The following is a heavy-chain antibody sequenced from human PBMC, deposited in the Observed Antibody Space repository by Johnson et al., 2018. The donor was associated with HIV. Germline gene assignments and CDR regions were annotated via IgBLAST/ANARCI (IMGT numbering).Heavy chain of an antibody. D-gene: IGHD4-17*01. Sequence: QVQLVESGGGVVQPGRSLRLSCVGSGFTFSDYYMSWVRQAPGKGLEWIAYISGGSAGTFYADSVKGRFTISRDNSKNTLYLQMNSLRAEDTAVYYCARVRSSGPWVNDAFDIWGQGTVVTVSS. V-gene: IGHV3-11*06. CDR1: GFTFSDYY. J-gene: IGHJ3*02. CDR3: ARVRSSGPWVNDAFDI. CDR2: ISGGSAGT.